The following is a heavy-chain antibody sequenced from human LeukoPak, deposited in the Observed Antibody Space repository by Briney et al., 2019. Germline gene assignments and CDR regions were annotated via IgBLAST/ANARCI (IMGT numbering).Heavy chain of an antibody. Sequence: PGGSLRLSCAASGFTFSSYSMNWVRQAPGKGLEWVSSISSSSSYIYYADSVKGRFTISRDNAKNSLYLQMNSLGAEDTAVYYCARDRSIAATGDTFDYWGQGTLVTVSS. J-gene: IGHJ4*02. CDR3: ARDRSIAATGDTFDY. CDR1: GFTFSSYS. V-gene: IGHV3-21*01. D-gene: IGHD6-6*01. CDR2: ISSSSSYI.